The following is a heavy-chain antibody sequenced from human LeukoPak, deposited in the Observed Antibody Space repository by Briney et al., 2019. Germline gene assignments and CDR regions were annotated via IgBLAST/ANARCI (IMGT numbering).Heavy chain of an antibody. Sequence: GGSLRLSCAASGFTFSSYAMSWVRQAPGKGLEWASAISGSGGSTYYADSVKGRFTTSRDNSKNTLYLQMNSLRAEDTAVYYCAKDRGDYSNYRPYYFDYWGQGTLVTVSS. CDR2: ISGSGGST. CDR3: AKDRGDYSNYRPYYFDY. V-gene: IGHV3-23*01. D-gene: IGHD4-11*01. J-gene: IGHJ4*02. CDR1: GFTFSSYA.